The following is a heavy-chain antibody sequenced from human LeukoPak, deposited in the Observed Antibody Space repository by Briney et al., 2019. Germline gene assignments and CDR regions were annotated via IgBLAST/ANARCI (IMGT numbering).Heavy chain of an antibody. CDR1: GFTVSNIY. J-gene: IGHJ4*02. V-gene: IGHV3-53*01. CDR2: IHSGGGT. D-gene: IGHD6-19*01. CDR3: ARDSSGPAF. Sequence: GGSLRLSCAASGFTVSNIYMSWVRQAPGKGLEWVSVIHSGGGTFYSDSVKGRFIISRDSSKNTLYLQMNSLRADDTAVYYCARDSSGPAFWGQGTLVTVSS.